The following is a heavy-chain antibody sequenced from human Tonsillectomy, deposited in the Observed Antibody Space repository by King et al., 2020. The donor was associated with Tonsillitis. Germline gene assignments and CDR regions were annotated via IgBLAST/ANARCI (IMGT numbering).Heavy chain of an antibody. CDR2: IYYSGST. V-gene: IGHV4-59*01. CDR1: GGSISSYY. CDR3: ARGGRDSGSPGRVDY. Sequence: QLQESGPGLVKPSETLSLTCTVSGGSISSYYWNWIRHPPGKELEWIGYIYYSGSTNYNPSLKSRVTISVDTSQNQFSLKLTSVTAADTAVYYFARGGRDSGSPGRVDYWGQGTLVTVSS. J-gene: IGHJ4*02. D-gene: IGHD1-26*01.